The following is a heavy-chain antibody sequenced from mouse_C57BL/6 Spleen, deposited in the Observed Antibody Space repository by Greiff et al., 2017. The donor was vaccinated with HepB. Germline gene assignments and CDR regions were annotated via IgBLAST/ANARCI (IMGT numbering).Heavy chain of an antibody. D-gene: IGHD1-1*01. CDR1: GYTFTSYG. Sequence: VQLKESGAELVRPGSSVKMSCKTSGYTFTSYGINWVKQRPGQGLEWIGYIYIGNGYTEYNEKFKGKATLTSDTSSSTAYMQLSSLTSEDSAIYFCARGGDYYGSSYPYYFDYWGQGTTLTVSS. J-gene: IGHJ2*01. V-gene: IGHV1-58*01. CDR3: ARGGDYYGSSYPYYFDY. CDR2: IYIGNGYT.